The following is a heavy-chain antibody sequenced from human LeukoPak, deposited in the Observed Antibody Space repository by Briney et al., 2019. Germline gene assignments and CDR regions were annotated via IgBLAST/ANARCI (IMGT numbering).Heavy chain of an antibody. CDR1: GGSFSGYY. CDR2: INHSGST. J-gene: IGHJ3*02. Sequence: SETLSLTCAVYGGSFSGYYWSWIRQPPGKGLEWIGEINHSGSTNCNPSLKSRVTISVDTSKNQFSLKLSSVTAADTAVYYCARGGYYDSSGYYRLDAFDIWGQGTMVTVSS. D-gene: IGHD3-22*01. CDR3: ARGGYYDSSGYYRLDAFDI. V-gene: IGHV4-34*01.